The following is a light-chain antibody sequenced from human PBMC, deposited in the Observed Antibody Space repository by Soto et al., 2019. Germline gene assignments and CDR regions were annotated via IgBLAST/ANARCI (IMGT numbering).Light chain of an antibody. CDR3: QQSYSTPRT. V-gene: IGKV1-39*01. CDR1: QSISSY. J-gene: IGKJ2*01. CDR2: AAS. Sequence: DLQMTQSPSSLSASVGDRVTITSRASQSISSYLNWYQQKPGKAPKLLIYAASSLQSGVPSRFSGSASGTDFTLTISSLQPEDFATYYCQQSYSTPRTCGQGTKLEIK.